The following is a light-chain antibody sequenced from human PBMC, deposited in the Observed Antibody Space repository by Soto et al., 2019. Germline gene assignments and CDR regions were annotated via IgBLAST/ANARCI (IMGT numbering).Light chain of an antibody. Sequence: DIQMTQSPSSLSASVGDRVTITCRASQTIIRYLNWYEQKPGRAPNLLIYAASNVQSGVPSRFIGSASGTEFTLTISSLEPEYFATYYCQQSYSTLFSFGHGTKVEIK. CDR3: QQSYSTLFS. V-gene: IGKV1-39*01. CDR1: QTIIRY. CDR2: AAS. J-gene: IGKJ1*01.